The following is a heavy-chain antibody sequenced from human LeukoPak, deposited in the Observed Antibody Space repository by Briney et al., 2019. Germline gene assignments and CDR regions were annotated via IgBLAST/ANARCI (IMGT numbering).Heavy chain of an antibody. V-gene: IGHV1-2*02. D-gene: IGHD6-13*01. CDR3: ARDKLEYSSSWPAAFDI. J-gene: IGHJ3*02. CDR1: GYTFTSYY. CDR2: INPNSGGT. Sequence: WATVTVSCKASGYTFTSYYMHWVRQAPGQGLEWMGWINPNSGGTNYAQKFQGRVTMTRDTSISTAYMELSRLRSDDTAVYYCARDKLEYSSSWPAAFDIWGQGTMVTVSS.